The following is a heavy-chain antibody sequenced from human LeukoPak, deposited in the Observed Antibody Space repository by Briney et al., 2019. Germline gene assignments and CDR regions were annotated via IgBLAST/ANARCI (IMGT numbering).Heavy chain of an antibody. CDR2: ISGSGGST. Sequence: GGSLRLSCAASGFTFSSYGMNWVRQAPGKGLEWVSSISGSGGSTYYADSVKGRFTISRDNSKNTLYLQMNSLRAEDTAVYYCAKDEVGATYYWGQGTLVTVSS. CDR3: AKDEVGATYY. V-gene: IGHV3-23*01. D-gene: IGHD1-26*01. CDR1: GFTFSSYG. J-gene: IGHJ4*02.